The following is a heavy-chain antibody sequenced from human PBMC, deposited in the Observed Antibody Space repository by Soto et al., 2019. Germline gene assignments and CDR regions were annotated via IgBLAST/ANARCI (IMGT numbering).Heavy chain of an antibody. D-gene: IGHD2-15*01. J-gene: IGHJ6*02. CDR1: GFTVSSNY. CDR2: ISSSSSYI. Sequence: EVQLVESGGGLIQPGGSLRLSCAASGFTVSSNYMSWVRQAPGKGLEWVSSISSSSSYIYYADSVKGRFTISRDNAKNSLYLQMNSLRAEDTAVYYCARGGNCSGGSCSFFYYYYGMDVWGQGTTVTVSS. V-gene: IGHV3-21*01. CDR3: ARGGNCSGGSCSFFYYYYGMDV.